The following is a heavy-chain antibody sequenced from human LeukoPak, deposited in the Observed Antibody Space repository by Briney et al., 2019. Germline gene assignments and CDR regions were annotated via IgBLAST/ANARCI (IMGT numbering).Heavy chain of an antibody. V-gene: IGHV4-39*01. CDR2: IYYSGST. CDR3: ARHRTIFGVATRFDP. CDR1: AGSSSSSSYY. J-gene: IGHJ5*02. D-gene: IGHD3-3*01. Sequence: SETLSLTGTISAGSSSSSSYYWGWIRQPPGKGLECTGSIYYSGSTYHNPVLKSRVSISVDTSKNQFYLKLSSVTAADTAVYYCARHRTIFGVATRFDPWGQGTLVTVSS.